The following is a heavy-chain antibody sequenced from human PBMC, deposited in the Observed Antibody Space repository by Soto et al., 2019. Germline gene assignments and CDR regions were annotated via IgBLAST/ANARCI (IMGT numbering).Heavy chain of an antibody. J-gene: IGHJ3*02. Sequence: GGSLRPSCTASGFTFGDYAMSWFRQAPGKGLEWVGFIRSKAYGGTTEYAASVKGRFTISRDDSKSIAYLQMNSLKTEDTAVYYCTRGAMTTVTINAFDIWGQGTMVTVSS. D-gene: IGHD4-17*01. CDR3: TRGAMTTVTINAFDI. CDR1: GFTFGDYA. CDR2: IRSKAYGGTT. V-gene: IGHV3-49*03.